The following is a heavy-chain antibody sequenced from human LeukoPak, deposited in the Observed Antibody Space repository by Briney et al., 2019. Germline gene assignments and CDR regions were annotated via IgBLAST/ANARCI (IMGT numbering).Heavy chain of an antibody. V-gene: IGHV4-34*01. CDR1: GGSFSGYY. Sequence: SETLSLTCAVYGGSFSGYYWSWIRQPPGKGLEWIGEINHSGSTNYNPSLKSRVTISVDTSKNQFSLKLSSVTAADTAVYYCARGRNLGVVIRSWGSYYFDYWGQGTLVTVSS. J-gene: IGHJ4*02. CDR3: ARGRNLGVVIRSWGSYYFDY. CDR2: INHSGST. D-gene: IGHD3-22*01.